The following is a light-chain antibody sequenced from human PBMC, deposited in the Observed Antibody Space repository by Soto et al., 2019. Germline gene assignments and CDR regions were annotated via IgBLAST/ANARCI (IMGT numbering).Light chain of an antibody. CDR2: KAS. CDR3: QQYNST. J-gene: IGKJ2*01. Sequence: DIQMTQSPSTLSASVGDRVTITCRASQSISNWLAWYQQKPGKAPKLLIYKASSLESGVPPSFSGSGSRTEFTLTISSLQPDDFATYYCQQYNSTFGQGTKLEIK. V-gene: IGKV1-5*03. CDR1: QSISNW.